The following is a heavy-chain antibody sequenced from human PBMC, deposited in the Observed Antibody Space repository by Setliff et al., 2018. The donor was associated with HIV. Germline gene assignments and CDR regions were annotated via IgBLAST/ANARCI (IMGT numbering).Heavy chain of an antibody. CDR1: GGSISSYY. CDR2: IFYTGST. Sequence: SETLSLTCTVSGGSISSYYWTWLRQFPGKGLEWIGFIFYTGSTTYNPSLNSRVTISVDTSKNQFSLKVTSVAAADTAVYYCGRQVPVPGVAVTPIDYWGQGTLVTVSS. D-gene: IGHD3-22*01. J-gene: IGHJ4*02. CDR3: GRQVPVPGVAVTPIDY. V-gene: IGHV4-59*08.